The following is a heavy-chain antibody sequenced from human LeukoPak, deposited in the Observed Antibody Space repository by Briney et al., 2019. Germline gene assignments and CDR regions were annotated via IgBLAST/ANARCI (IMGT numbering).Heavy chain of an antibody. Sequence: GPTLVNSTQTLALTFTSSGFSFNTRGVGVGWIREAPVRALECVTLMYCSDDRRYSPSLKSRLTITKDTSKNQVVLTMTNMDPVDTATYFCAHRKNYYDSSVFDNWGQGTLVTVSS. V-gene: IGHV2-5*01. J-gene: IGHJ4*02. CDR2: MYCSDDR. CDR1: GFSFNTRGVG. CDR3: AHRKNYYDSSVFDN. D-gene: IGHD3-22*01.